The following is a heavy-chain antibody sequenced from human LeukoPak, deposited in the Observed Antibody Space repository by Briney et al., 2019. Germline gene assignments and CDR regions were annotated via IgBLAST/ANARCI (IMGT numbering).Heavy chain of an antibody. CDR3: ARSRGYKFYYYYMDV. V-gene: IGHV3-11*04. J-gene: IGHJ6*03. Sequence: PGGSLRLSCAASGFTFSDYYMSWIRQAPGKGLEWFSYISSSGSTIYYADSVKGRFTISRDNAKNSLYLQMNSLRAEDTAVYYCARSRGYKFYYYYMDVWGKGTTVTVSS. CDR1: GFTFSDYY. CDR2: ISSSGSTI. D-gene: IGHD5-18*01.